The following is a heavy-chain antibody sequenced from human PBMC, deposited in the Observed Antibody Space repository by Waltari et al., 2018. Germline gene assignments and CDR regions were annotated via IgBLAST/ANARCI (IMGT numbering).Heavy chain of an antibody. Sequence: QVQLVQSGAEVKKPGSSVKVSCKASGGTFSSYAISWVRQAPGQGLEWMGGIIPIFGTANYAQKCQGRVTITTDESTSTAYMELSSLRSEDTAVYYCARGDFYCSSTSCYADAFDIWGQGTMVTVSS. J-gene: IGHJ3*02. D-gene: IGHD2-2*01. CDR1: GGTFSSYA. V-gene: IGHV1-69*05. CDR3: ARGDFYCSSTSCYADAFDI. CDR2: IIPIFGTA.